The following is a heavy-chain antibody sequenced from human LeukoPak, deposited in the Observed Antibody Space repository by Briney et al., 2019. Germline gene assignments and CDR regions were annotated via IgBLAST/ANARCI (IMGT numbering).Heavy chain of an antibody. J-gene: IGHJ6*02. CDR1: GFTFSSRS. Sequence: PGGSLRLSCAASGFTFSSRSMNWVRQVAGKRLEWVSYIGSSSGTIYYADSVKGRFTISRDNAKNSLYLQMNSLRAEDTAVYYCARNDVRGYYYGMDVWGQGTTVTVSS. V-gene: IGHV3-48*04. CDR2: IGSSSGTI. CDR3: ARNDVRGYYYGMDV.